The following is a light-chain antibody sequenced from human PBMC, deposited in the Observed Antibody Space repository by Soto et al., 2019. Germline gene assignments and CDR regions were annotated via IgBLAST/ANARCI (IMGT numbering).Light chain of an antibody. V-gene: IGKV1-33*01. Sequence: DIQMTPSPSSLSASVGDRVTITCQASQDLRGYLNWYQQKPGKPPKLLIYDATNFETGVSERFSGSGSWTHFTLTILVLQPDDIGTYYCQQYEAFPITFGHGTQVDIK. J-gene: IGKJ5*01. CDR2: DAT. CDR3: QQYEAFPIT. CDR1: QDLRGY.